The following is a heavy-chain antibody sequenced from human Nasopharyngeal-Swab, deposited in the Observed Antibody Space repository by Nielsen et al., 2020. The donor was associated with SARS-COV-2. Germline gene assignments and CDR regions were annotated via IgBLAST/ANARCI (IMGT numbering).Heavy chain of an antibody. CDR3: AREPYGSGTTVDWFDP. J-gene: IGHJ5*02. CDR1: GYTFTSYG. D-gene: IGHD3-10*01. CDR2: MNPNSGNT. Sequence: ASVKVSCKASGYTFTSYGINWVRQATGQGLEWMGWMNPNSGNTGYAQKFQGRVTMTRNTSISTAYMELSSLRSEDTAVYYCAREPYGSGTTVDWFDPWGQGTLVTVSS. V-gene: IGHV1-8*02.